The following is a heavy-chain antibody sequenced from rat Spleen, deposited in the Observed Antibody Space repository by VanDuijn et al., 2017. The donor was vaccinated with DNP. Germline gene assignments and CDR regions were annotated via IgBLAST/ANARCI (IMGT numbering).Heavy chain of an antibody. CDR2: ISYSGST. Sequence: EVQLQESGPGLVKPSQSLSLTCSVTGHSITSSYRWNWIRKFPGDKLEWLAYISYSGSTGYNPSLKSRISITRDTSKNQFFLQLNSVTTEDTATYYCARGLNYGGYNYYWYFDFWGPGTMVTVSS. V-gene: IGHV3-1*01. CDR1: GHSITSSY. J-gene: IGHJ1*01. D-gene: IGHD1-11*01. CDR3: ARGLNYGGYNYYWYFDF.